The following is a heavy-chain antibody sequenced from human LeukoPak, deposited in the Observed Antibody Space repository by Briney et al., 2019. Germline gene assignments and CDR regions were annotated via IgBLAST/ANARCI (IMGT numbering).Heavy chain of an antibody. D-gene: IGHD3-22*01. J-gene: IGHJ4*02. CDR2: IYYSGST. CDR1: GGSISSGGYY. CDR3: ARGAYYYDSSGYYAEGPFDC. V-gene: IGHV4-31*03. Sequence: PSQTLSLTCTVSGGSISSGGYYWSWIRQHPGKGLEWIGYIYYSGSTYYNPSLKSRVTISVDTSKNQFSLKLSSVTAADTAVYYCARGAYYYDSSGYYAEGPFDCWGQGTLVTVSS.